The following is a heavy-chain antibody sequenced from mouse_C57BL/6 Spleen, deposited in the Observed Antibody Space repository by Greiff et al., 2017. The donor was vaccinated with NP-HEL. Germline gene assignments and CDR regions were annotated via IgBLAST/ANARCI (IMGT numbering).Heavy chain of an antibody. CDR1: GFNIKDYY. CDR2: IDPENGDT. V-gene: IGHV14-4*02. Sequence: VQLQQSGAELVRSGASVKLSCTASGFNIKDYYMHWVKQRPEQGLEWIGWIDPENGDTEYAPKFQGKATMTADTSSNTAYLQLSGLTSEDTAVYYCNAWGAMDYWGQGTSVTVSS. J-gene: IGHJ4*01. CDR3: NAWGAMDY.